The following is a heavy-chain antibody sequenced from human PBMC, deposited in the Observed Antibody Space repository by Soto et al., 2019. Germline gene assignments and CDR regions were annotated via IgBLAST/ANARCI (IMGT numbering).Heavy chain of an antibody. Sequence: SVKVSCKASGGTFSSYAISWVRQAPGQGLEWMGGIIPIFGTANYAQKFQGRVTITADESTSTAYMELSSLRSEDTAVYYCARGLDGSYCSSTSCPNYWGQGTLVTVSS. CDR1: GGTFSSYA. V-gene: IGHV1-69*13. CDR2: IIPIFGTA. D-gene: IGHD2-2*01. J-gene: IGHJ4*02. CDR3: ARGLDGSYCSSTSCPNY.